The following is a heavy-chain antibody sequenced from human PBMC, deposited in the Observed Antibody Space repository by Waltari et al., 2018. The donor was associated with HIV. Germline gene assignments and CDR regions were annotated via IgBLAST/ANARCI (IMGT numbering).Heavy chain of an antibody. Sequence: QVQLVQSGAELKTPGASAKFSCRASGYPFTAYYIPWLLQAPGQGLQWRGRINPRGGSTNIPLTVQGRITITRDTASGAVFTELRGLKFNDTALYYCARWESVSVSNIPPGYRFDFWGQGTLITVSS. J-gene: IGHJ4*02. D-gene: IGHD1-26*01. CDR2: INPRGGST. CDR3: ARWESVSVSNIPPGYRFDF. V-gene: IGHV1-2*06. CDR1: GYPFTAYY.